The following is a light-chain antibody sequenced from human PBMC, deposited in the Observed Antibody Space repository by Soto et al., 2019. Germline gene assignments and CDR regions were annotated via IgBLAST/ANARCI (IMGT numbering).Light chain of an antibody. CDR2: EVS. J-gene: IGLJ2*01. V-gene: IGLV2-14*01. Sequence: QSALTQPASVSGSPGQSITISCTGTSSDVGGYNYVSWYQQHPGKAPKLIIYEVSNRPSGVSNRFSGSKSGNTASLTISGLQAEDEADYYCSSYTISSTVLFGGGTKVTVL. CDR3: SSYTISSTVL. CDR1: SSDVGGYNY.